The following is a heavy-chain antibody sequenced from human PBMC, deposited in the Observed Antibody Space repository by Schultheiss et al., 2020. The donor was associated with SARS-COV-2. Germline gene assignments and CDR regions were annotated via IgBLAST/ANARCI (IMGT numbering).Heavy chain of an antibody. CDR1: GFTFDDYA. V-gene: IGHV3-9*01. CDR3: AKDNYGGYAWFDY. Sequence: GGSLRLSCTASGFTFDDYAMHWVRQAPGKGLEWVSGISWNSGSIGYADSVKGRFTISRDNAKNSLYLQMNSLRAEDTALYYCAKDNYGGYAWFDYWGQGTLVTVSS. CDR2: ISWNSGSI. D-gene: IGHD4-23*01. J-gene: IGHJ4*02.